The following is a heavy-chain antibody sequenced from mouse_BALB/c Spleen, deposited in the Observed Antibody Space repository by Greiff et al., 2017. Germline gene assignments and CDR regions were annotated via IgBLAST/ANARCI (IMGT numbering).Heavy chain of an antibody. J-gene: IGHJ3*01. CDR3: TRDGAKGFAC. V-gene: IGHV5-6-4*01. Sequence: EVKLMESGGGLVKPGGSLKLSCAASGFTFSSYTMSWVRQTPEKRLEWVATISSGGSYTYYPDSVKGRFTISRDNAKNTLYLQMSSLKSEDTAMYYCTRDGAKGFACWGQGTLVTVSA. CDR2: ISSGGSYT. CDR1: GFTFSSYT.